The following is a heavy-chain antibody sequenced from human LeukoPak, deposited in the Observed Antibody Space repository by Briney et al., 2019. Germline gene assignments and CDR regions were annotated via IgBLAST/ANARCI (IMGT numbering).Heavy chain of an antibody. V-gene: IGHV1-46*01. J-gene: IGHJ4*02. Sequence: ASVKVSCKASGYTFTSYYMHWVRQAPGQGLEWMGIINPSGGSTSYAQKFQGRVTMTRDTSTGTVYTELSSLRSEDTAVYYCASIAPHYTAMAPFDYWGQGTLVTVSS. D-gene: IGHD5-18*01. CDR3: ASIAPHYTAMAPFDY. CDR1: GYTFTSYY. CDR2: INPSGGST.